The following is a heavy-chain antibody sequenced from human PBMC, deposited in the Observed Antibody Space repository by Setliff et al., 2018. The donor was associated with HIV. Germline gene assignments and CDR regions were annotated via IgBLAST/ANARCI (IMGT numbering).Heavy chain of an antibody. Sequence: GGSLRLSCAASGFTFSSYGMHWVRQAPGKGLEWVAVTSYDGSNKYYADSVKGRFTISRDNSKNTLYLQMNSLRAEDTAVYYCAREEYTQYYFDYWGQGTLVTVSS. CDR3: AREEYTQYYFDY. V-gene: IGHV3-30*03. CDR1: GFTFSSYG. D-gene: IGHD6-6*01. CDR2: TSYDGSNK. J-gene: IGHJ4*02.